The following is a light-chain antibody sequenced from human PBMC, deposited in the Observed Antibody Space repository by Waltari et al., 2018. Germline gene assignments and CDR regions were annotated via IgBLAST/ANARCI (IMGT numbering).Light chain of an antibody. Sequence: SSELTQDPAVSVALGQTVRFTCQGDSLRTSYASWYQLKPGQAPVVVIYGKDKRPSGFPDRISGYSSGTTSSLTITGAQAEDEADYYCSSRNGRTNEVVFAGGTKVTVL. CDR3: SSRNGRTNEVV. CDR2: GKD. CDR1: SLRTSY. V-gene: IGLV3-19*01. J-gene: IGLJ3*02.